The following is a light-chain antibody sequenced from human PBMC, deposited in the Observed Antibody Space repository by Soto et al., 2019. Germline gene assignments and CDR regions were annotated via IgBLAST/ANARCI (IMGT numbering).Light chain of an antibody. CDR2: DAS. Sequence: EIVMTQSPATLSVSPGDRATLSCRASQTVKSKLAWYQQKRGQAPRLLIYDASTGATGVPARFSGSGSGTEFTLTISGLQSEDFAVYYCQHYINWPPETFGQGTKVDIK. CDR1: QTVKSK. V-gene: IGKV3-15*01. J-gene: IGKJ1*01. CDR3: QHYINWPPET.